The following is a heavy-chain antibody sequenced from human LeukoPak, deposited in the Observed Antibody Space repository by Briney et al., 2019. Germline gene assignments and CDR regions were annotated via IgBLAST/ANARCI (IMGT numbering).Heavy chain of an antibody. V-gene: IGHV3-13*01. Sequence: GGSLRLSCAASGFTFSRYDMHWVRQPIGKGLEWVSAIGTGGDTYYLDSVKGRFTISRENAKSSLYLQMNSLRAGDTAVYYCARGPRYGSSDYPNYGMDVWGQGTTVTVSS. CDR2: IGTGGDT. J-gene: IGHJ6*02. CDR1: GFTFSRYD. CDR3: ARGPRYGSSDYPNYGMDV. D-gene: IGHD3-22*01.